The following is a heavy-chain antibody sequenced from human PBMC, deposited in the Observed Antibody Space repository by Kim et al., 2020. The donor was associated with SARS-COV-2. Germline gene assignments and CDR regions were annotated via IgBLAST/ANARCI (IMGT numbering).Heavy chain of an antibody. V-gene: IGHV3-13*01. Sequence: TYYPASVMGRFTISRENAKDSMYLQMNNLRPGDTAVYYCARETPRLLHMDVWGKGTTVTVSS. D-gene: IGHD2-15*01. J-gene: IGHJ6*03. CDR2: T. CDR3: ARETPRLLHMDV.